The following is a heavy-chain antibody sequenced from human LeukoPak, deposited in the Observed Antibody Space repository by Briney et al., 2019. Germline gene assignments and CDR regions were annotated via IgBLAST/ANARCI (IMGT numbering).Heavy chain of an antibody. V-gene: IGHV3-23*01. CDR3: AKCGRGQQLALLIPVFDY. D-gene: IGHD6-13*01. CDR2: ISGSGGST. CDR1: GFTFSSYA. Sequence: GGSLRLSCAASGFTFSSYAMSWVRQAPGKGLEWVSAISGSGGSTYYADSVKGRFTISRDNSKNTLYLQMNSLRAEDTAVCYCAKCGRGQQLALLIPVFDYWGQGTLVTVSS. J-gene: IGHJ4*02.